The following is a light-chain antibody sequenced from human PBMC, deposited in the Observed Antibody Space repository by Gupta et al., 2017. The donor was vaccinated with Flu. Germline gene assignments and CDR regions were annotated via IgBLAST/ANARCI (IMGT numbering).Light chain of an antibody. J-gene: IGKJ3*01. CDR1: QTVSTN. CDR2: SST. Sequence: RVPLSCRASQTVSTNFAWYQQKPGQAPRLLIFSSTSRATGIPDRFSGSGSETEFTLTISSLQSDDVAVYFCQQYNNWPFTFGPGTKVDIK. V-gene: IGKV3-15*01. CDR3: QQYNNWPFT.